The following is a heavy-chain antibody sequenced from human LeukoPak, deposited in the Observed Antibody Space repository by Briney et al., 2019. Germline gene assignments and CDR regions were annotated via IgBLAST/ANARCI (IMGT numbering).Heavy chain of an antibody. CDR1: GGSISSYY. D-gene: IGHD6-13*01. CDR3: ARLPTGYSSSWYYFDY. CDR2: IYYSGST. V-gene: IGHV4-59*08. Sequence: SETLSLTCTVSGGSISSYYWSWIRQPPGKGLEWIGFIYYSGSTNYNPSLKSRVTISLDTSKNQFSLKLSSVTAADTAVYYCARLPTGYSSSWYYFDYWGQGTLVTVSS. J-gene: IGHJ4*02.